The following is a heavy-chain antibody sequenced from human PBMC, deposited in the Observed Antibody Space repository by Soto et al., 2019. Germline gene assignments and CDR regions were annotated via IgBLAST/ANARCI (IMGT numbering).Heavy chain of an antibody. V-gene: IGHV1-69*06. Sequence: SVKVSCKASGGTFSSYAISWVRQAPGQGLEWMGGIIPIFGTANYAQKSQGRVTITADKSTSTAYMELSSLRSEDTAVYYCARGIITMVRGVIVNDDAFDIWGQGTMVTVSS. CDR2: IIPIFGTA. J-gene: IGHJ3*02. CDR1: GGTFSSYA. CDR3: ARGIITMVRGVIVNDDAFDI. D-gene: IGHD3-10*01.